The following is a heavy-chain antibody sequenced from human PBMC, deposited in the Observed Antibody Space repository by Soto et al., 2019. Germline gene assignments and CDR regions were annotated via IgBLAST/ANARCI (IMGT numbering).Heavy chain of an antibody. Sequence: QVQLVESGGGLVKPGGSLRLSCAASGFTFSDYYMNWIRQAPGKGLEWVSYITSSGRTTYYADSVKGRFTISRDNAKNSVYLQMTSLRAEDTAVYYCARDLGLVLVYSCSPLSYYGMDVWGQGTTVTVSS. V-gene: IGHV3-11*01. CDR3: ARDLGLVLVYSCSPLSYYGMDV. CDR2: ITSSGRTT. CDR1: GFTFSDYY. D-gene: IGHD2-2*01. J-gene: IGHJ6*02.